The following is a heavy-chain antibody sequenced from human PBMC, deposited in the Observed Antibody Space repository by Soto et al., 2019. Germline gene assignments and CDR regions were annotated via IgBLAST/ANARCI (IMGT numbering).Heavy chain of an antibody. Sequence: QVQLQQWGAGLLKPSETLSLTCAVYGGSFSGYYWSWIRQPPGKGLEWIGEINHSGSTNYNPSLKRRVTISVDTSKNQFSLKLSSVTAADTAVYYRARGGGHNWVKYYYYMDVWGKGTTVTVSS. CDR3: ARGGGHNWVKYYYYMDV. V-gene: IGHV4-34*01. D-gene: IGHD1-20*01. CDR1: GGSFSGYY. CDR2: INHSGST. J-gene: IGHJ6*03.